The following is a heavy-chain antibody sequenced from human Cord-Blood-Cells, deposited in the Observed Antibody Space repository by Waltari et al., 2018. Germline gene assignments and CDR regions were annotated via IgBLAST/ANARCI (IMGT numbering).Heavy chain of an antibody. CDR3: ARAEPITVTTGGTIWFDP. V-gene: IGHV1-69*01. D-gene: IGHD4-4*01. J-gene: IGHJ5*02. CDR2: CIPILVTA. CDR1: GGTVSSYA. Sequence: QVQLVQSGAEVKKPGSSVKVSCKASGGTVSSYAISWVRQAPGRGLEWRGWCIPILVTANYAQKFQGRVTITADESTSTAYMRLSSLRSEYTAVYYCARAEPITVTTGGTIWFDPWSQGTLVTVSS.